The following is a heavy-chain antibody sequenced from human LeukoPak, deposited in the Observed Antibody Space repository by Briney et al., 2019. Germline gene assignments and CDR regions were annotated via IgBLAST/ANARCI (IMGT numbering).Heavy chain of an antibody. CDR3: ARDLSRGVTTPFEY. J-gene: IGHJ4*02. V-gene: IGHV1-2*02. Sequence: GASVRVSCKASGYSFTAYYMHWVRQAPGQGLEWMGWINPNSGGTSYAQKFQGRVTMTRDTSISTAYMELSRLRSDDTAVYYCARDLSRGVTTPFEYWGQGTLVTVSS. CDR2: INPNSGGT. CDR1: GYSFTAYY. D-gene: IGHD4-17*01.